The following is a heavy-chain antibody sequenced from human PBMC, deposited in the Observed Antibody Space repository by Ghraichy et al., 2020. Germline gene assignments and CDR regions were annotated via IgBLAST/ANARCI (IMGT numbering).Heavy chain of an antibody. CDR2: TSSVNDYI. Sequence: GSLRLSCAASGFAFRTYSMHWVRQAPGKGLEWVSSTSSVNDYIKHADSVKGRFTISRDNAKNSLYLQMNSLRAEDTAVYYCARVGQQLVPLDYWGQGTLVTVSS. CDR1: GFAFRTYS. D-gene: IGHD6-13*01. V-gene: IGHV3-21*01. CDR3: ARVGQQLVPLDY. J-gene: IGHJ4*02.